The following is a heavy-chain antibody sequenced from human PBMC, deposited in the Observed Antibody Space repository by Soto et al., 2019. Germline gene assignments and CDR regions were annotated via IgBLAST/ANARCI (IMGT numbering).Heavy chain of an antibody. CDR3: AREWVTNYTDYYFDL. V-gene: IGHV3-21*01. Sequence: PGGSLRLSCAASGFTVSSNYMNWVRQAPGRGLEWVSSISGSGLNIHFTDSVKGRFTISRDNAKTSLYLQMDSLRPEDTAIYYCAREWVTNYTDYYFDLWGHGALVTVSS. CDR1: GFTVSSNY. J-gene: IGHJ4*01. D-gene: IGHD4-4*01. CDR2: ISGSGLNI.